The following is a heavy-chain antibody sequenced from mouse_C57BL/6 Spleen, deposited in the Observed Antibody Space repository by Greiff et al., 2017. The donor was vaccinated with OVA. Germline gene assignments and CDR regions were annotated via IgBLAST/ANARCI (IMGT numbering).Heavy chain of an antibody. Sequence: EVQGVESGGGLVKPGGSLKLSCAASGFTFSSYAMSWVRQTPEKRLEWVATISDGGSYTYYPDNVKGRFTISRDNAKNNLYLQMSHLKSEDTAMYYCARDYYYGSSYDYWGQGTTLTVSS. CDR3: ARDYYYGSSYDY. CDR1: GFTFSSYA. D-gene: IGHD1-1*01. CDR2: ISDGGSYT. J-gene: IGHJ2*01. V-gene: IGHV5-4*01.